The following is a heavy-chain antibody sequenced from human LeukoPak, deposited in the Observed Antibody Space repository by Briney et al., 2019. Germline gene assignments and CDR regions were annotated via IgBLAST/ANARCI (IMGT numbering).Heavy chain of an antibody. J-gene: IGHJ4*02. V-gene: IGHV1-69*06. D-gene: IGHD2-2*03. Sequence: GASVKVSCKASGGTFSSYAISWVRQAPGQGLELMGGIIPIFGTANYAQKFQGRVTITADKSTSTAYMELSSLRSEDTAVYYCARSPGYCSSTSCYEGFYFDYWGQGTLVTVSS. CDR3: ARSPGYCSSTSCYEGFYFDY. CDR2: IIPIFGTA. CDR1: GGTFSSYA.